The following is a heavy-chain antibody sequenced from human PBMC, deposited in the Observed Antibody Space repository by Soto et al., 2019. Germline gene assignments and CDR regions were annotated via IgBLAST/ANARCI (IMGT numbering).Heavy chain of an antibody. D-gene: IGHD1-26*01. CDR1: GFTFSNYA. Sequence: QVQLVESGGGVVQPGRSLRLSCATSGFTFSNYAMHWVRQAPGKGLEWVVVISYDGNIKNYADSVKGRFTISRDNSKNKLYLQMNSLRAEDTAVYFCSRASGANDFDYWGQGTLVTVSA. J-gene: IGHJ4*02. CDR3: SRASGANDFDY. CDR2: ISYDGNIK. V-gene: IGHV3-30-3*01.